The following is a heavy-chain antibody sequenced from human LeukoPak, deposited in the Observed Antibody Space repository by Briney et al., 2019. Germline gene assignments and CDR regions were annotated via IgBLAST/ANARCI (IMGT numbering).Heavy chain of an antibody. J-gene: IGHJ6*02. Sequence: SETLSLTCAVYGESFSGYYWSWIRQPPGKGLEWIGEINHSGSTNYNPSLKSRVTISVDTSKNQFSLKLSSVTAADTAVYYCARGNGIAAAGAPSYYGMDVWGQGTTVTVSS. CDR3: ARGNGIAAAGAPSYYGMDV. V-gene: IGHV4-34*01. D-gene: IGHD6-13*01. CDR2: INHSGST. CDR1: GESFSGYY.